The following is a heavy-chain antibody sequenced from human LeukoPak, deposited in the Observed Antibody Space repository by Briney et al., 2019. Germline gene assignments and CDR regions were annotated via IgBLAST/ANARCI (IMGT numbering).Heavy chain of an antibody. J-gene: IGHJ5*02. CDR2: INHSGST. CDR3: ARGPLGYCSSTSWRINWFDP. Sequence: SETLSLTCAVYGGSFSGYYWSWIRQPPGKGLEWIGEINHSGSTNYNPSLKSRVTISVDTSKNQFSLKLSSVTAADTAVYYCARGPLGYCSSTSWRINWFDPWGQGTLVTVSS. CDR1: GGSFSGYY. V-gene: IGHV4-34*01. D-gene: IGHD2-2*01.